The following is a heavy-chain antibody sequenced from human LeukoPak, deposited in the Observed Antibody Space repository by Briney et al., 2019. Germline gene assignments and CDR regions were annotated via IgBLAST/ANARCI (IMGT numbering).Heavy chain of an antibody. V-gene: IGHV1-2*02. J-gene: IGHJ4*02. CDR2: INPNSGGI. D-gene: IGHD4-11*01. Sequence: ASVKVSCKASGYTFTGYYMHWVRQAPGQGLEWMGWINPNSGGINYAQKFQGRVTMTRDTSISTAYMELSRLRSDDTAVYYCARDAPDDYSTEYYFDYWGQGTLVTVSS. CDR3: ARDAPDDYSTEYYFDY. CDR1: GYTFTGYY.